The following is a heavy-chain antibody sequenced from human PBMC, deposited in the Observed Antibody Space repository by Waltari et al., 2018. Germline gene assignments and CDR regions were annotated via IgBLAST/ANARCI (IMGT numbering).Heavy chain of an antibody. CDR3: AREPLEGIAAAAPLGGMDV. D-gene: IGHD6-13*01. CDR2: ISPIFGTS. V-gene: IGHV1-69*08. J-gene: IGHJ6*02. CDR1: GGTFSSYA. Sequence: QVQLVQSGAEVKKPGSSVKVSCKASGGTFSSYALSWVRPAPGHGLEWMGRISPIFGTSNYAQKFQGRVTITADKSTSTAYMELSSLRSEDTAVYYCAREPLEGIAAAAPLGGMDVWGQGTTVTVSS.